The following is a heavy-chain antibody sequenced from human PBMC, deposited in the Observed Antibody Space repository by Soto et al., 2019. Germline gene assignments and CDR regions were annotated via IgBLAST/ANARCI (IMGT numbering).Heavy chain of an antibody. CDR1: GFTFTSSA. D-gene: IGHD6-13*01. Sequence: QLVQSGPEVKKPGTSVKVSCKASGFTFTSSAMQWVRQARGQRLEWIGWIVVGSGNTNYAQKFQERVTITRDMSTSTAYRGMSSLRSDDTAVYYCAVDSSSWYGNWFDTWGQGTLVTVSS. J-gene: IGHJ5*02. V-gene: IGHV1-58*02. CDR3: AVDSSSWYGNWFDT. CDR2: IVVGSGNT.